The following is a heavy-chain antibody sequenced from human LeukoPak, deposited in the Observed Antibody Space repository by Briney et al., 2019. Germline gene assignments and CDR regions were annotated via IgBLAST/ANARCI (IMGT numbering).Heavy chain of an antibody. CDR1: GGSFSGYY. Sequence: SETLSLTCAVYGGSFSGYYWSWIRQPPGKGLEWIGEINHSGSTNYNPSLKSRVTISVDTSKNQFSLKLSSVTAADTAVYYCARGRRWLGVVFDYWGQGTLVTVSS. D-gene: IGHD5-24*01. V-gene: IGHV4-34*01. J-gene: IGHJ4*02. CDR3: ARGRRWLGVVFDY. CDR2: INHSGST.